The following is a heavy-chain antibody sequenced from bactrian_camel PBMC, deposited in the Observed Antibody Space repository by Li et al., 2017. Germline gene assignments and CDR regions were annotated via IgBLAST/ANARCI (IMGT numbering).Heavy chain of an antibody. Sequence: QLVESGGGQVQPGGSLRLSCTYSISRYCLGWVRQVPGKEREGVAGIHRGSGNTYYADSVKGRFTISQDNAKNTVYLQMNSLKPEDTAMYYCAAVRYGGSWYPLCRARSADFGYWGQGTQVTVS. CDR2: IHRGSGNT. CDR3: AAVRYGGSWYPLCRARSADFGY. D-gene: IGHD6*01. V-gene: IGHV3S25*01. CDR1: YSISRYC. J-gene: IGHJ6*01.